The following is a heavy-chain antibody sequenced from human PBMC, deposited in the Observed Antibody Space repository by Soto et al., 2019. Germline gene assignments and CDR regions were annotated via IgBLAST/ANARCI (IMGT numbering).Heavy chain of an antibody. CDR3: AREPCSGGSCYRWFDP. D-gene: IGHD2-15*01. CDR2: MNPNSGNT. CDR1: GYTFTSYD. Sequence: ASVKVSCKASGYTFTSYDINWVRQATGQGLEWMGWMNPNSGNTGYAQKFQGRVTMTRNTSISTAYMELSSLRSEDTAVYYCAREPCSGGSCYRWFDPWGQGTLVTVSS. J-gene: IGHJ5*02. V-gene: IGHV1-8*01.